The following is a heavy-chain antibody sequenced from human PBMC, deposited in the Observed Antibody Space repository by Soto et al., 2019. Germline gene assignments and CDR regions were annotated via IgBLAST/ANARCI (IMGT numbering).Heavy chain of an antibody. Sequence: GESLKIFCKGSGFSFSSYWISWVRQVPGKGLGWMGRIDPSYSYTNYSPSFHSHVTNSANKSISTAYLQWSSLKASDTAMYYCAKHGGYGDYGDAFDIWGQGTMVTVSS. CDR3: AKHGGYGDYGDAFDI. CDR2: IDPSYSYT. J-gene: IGHJ3*02. D-gene: IGHD4-17*01. CDR1: GFSFSSYW. V-gene: IGHV5-10-1*01.